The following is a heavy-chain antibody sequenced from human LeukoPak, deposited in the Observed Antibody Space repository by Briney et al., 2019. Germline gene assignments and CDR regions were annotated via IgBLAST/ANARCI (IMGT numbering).Heavy chain of an antibody. D-gene: IGHD3-22*01. CDR2: ISYDGSNK. J-gene: IGHJ4*02. Sequence: AGGSLRLSCAASGFTFSSYGMHWVRQAPGKGLEWVAVISYDGSNKYYADSVKGRFTISRDNAKNSLYLQMNSLRAEDTAVYYCARHYYDSSGYFDYWGQGTLVTVSS. V-gene: IGHV3-30*03. CDR3: ARHYYDSSGYFDY. CDR1: GFTFSSYG.